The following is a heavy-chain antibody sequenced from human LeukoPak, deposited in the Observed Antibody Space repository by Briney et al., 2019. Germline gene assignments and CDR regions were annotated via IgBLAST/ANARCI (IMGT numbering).Heavy chain of an antibody. Sequence: GGSLRLSCAASRFTFRSYWMSWVRQAPGRGLGWVANIDPGGSEKYYVDSVKGRFTISRDNAKNSPYLQMNSLRAEDTAVYYCAREGYYDFWSGYYTTYYYYYMDVWGKGTTVTVSS. CDR1: RFTFRSYW. CDR3: AREGYYDFWSGYYTTYYYYYMDV. CDR2: IDPGGSEK. J-gene: IGHJ6*03. V-gene: IGHV3-7*01. D-gene: IGHD3-3*01.